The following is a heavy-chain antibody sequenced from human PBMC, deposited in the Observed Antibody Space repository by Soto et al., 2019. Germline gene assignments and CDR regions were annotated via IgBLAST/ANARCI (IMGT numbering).Heavy chain of an antibody. Sequence: GGSLRLSCADPAFIFSRSVMHWVRQAPGTGLQWVSAISGSGFSTYYADSVKGRFSISSDSSKNTLFLQMNSLRADDTAVYFCATFTFGRPFDTWGQGTMVTVSS. D-gene: IGHD3-16*01. V-gene: IGHV3-23*01. J-gene: IGHJ3*02. CDR2: ISGSGFST. CDR3: ATFTFGRPFDT. CDR1: AFIFSRSV.